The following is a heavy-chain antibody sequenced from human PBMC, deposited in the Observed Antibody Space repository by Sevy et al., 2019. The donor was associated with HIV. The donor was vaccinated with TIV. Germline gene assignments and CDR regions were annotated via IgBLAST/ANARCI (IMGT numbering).Heavy chain of an antibody. CDR1: GGSIRSTSYY. Sequence: SETLSLTCSVSGGSIRSTSYYWGWIRQPPGKGLEWIASFDYAGTTYYTPALKGRVTISGDMSKNQFSLKLKSVTVADTAFYYCARYVRGDYAGGFDSWGQGTLVTVSS. CDR2: FDYAGTT. D-gene: IGHD4-17*01. J-gene: IGHJ5*01. CDR3: ARYVRGDYAGGFDS. V-gene: IGHV4-39*01.